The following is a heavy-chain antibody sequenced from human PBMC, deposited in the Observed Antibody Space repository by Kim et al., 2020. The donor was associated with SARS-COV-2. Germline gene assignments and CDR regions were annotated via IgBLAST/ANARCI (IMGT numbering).Heavy chain of an antibody. CDR1: GFTFSDYY. J-gene: IGHJ4*02. V-gene: IGHV3-11*03. D-gene: IGHD5-18*01. CDR3: ARPKKDTAMVLDY. Sequence: GGSLRLSCAASGFTFSDYYMSWIRQAPGKGLEWVSYISSSSSYTNYADSVKGRFTISRDNAKNSLYLQMNSLRAEDTAVYYCARPKKDTAMVLDYWGQGTLVTVSS. CDR2: ISSSSSYT.